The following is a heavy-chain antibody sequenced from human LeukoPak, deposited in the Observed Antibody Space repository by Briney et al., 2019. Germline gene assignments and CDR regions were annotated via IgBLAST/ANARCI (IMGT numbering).Heavy chain of an antibody. J-gene: IGHJ3*02. V-gene: IGHV3-53*01. CDR2: LYRGGST. CDR1: GFTVSSNY. CDR3: ARGNYGSGSYYVGDAFDI. Sequence: GVSLRLSCAASGFTVSSNYMSWVRQAPGMGLEWVSSLYRGGSTYYADSVRGRFTISRDNSKSTLYLQMNSLRAEDTAVYYCARGNYGSGSYYVGDAFDIWGQGTMVTVSS. D-gene: IGHD3-10*01.